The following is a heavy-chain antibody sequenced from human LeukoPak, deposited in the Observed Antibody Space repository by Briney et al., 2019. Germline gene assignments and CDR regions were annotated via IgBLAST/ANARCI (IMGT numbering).Heavy chain of an antibody. V-gene: IGHV3-48*02. CDR1: GFSFSNHN. CDR2: ISSDFTTM. Sequence: GGSLRLSCAASGFSFSNHNINWVRQAPGKGLEWVSYISSDFTTMYYADSVKGRFTMSRDKANDSLYLQMHSLRDDDTAIYYCARPLGGNYYYNGMDVWGQGTTVTVSS. J-gene: IGHJ6*02. D-gene: IGHD1-1*01. CDR3: ARPLGGNYYYNGMDV.